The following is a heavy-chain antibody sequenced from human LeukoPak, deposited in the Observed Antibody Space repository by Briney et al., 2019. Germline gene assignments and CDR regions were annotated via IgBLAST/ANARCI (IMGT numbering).Heavy chain of an antibody. V-gene: IGHV3-30*18. Sequence: GGSLRLSCAGSGFTFSSYGMHWVRQAPGKGLEWVAVISYDGSNKYSADSVKGRFTISRDNSKNTLYLQMNSLRAEDTAVYYCAKSYYDFWSGPSAHDYWGQGTLVTVSS. CDR2: ISYDGSNK. CDR1: GFTFSSYG. D-gene: IGHD3-3*01. J-gene: IGHJ4*02. CDR3: AKSYYDFWSGPSAHDY.